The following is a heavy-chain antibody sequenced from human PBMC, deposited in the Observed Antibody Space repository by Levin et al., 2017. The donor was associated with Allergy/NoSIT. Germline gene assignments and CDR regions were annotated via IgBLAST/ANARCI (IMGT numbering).Heavy chain of an antibody. CDR3: AKKQSGTSGFSFDV. Sequence: GGSLRLSCAVSGFTISEYAMAWVRQAPGKGLEWVSVITGGGFNTYYGDSVKGRFTVSRDASKDTLYLELNSLGGEDTAVYYCAKKQSGTSGFSFDVWGPGTMVTVSS. J-gene: IGHJ3*01. CDR2: ITGGGFNT. V-gene: IGHV3-23*01. D-gene: IGHD1-1*01. CDR1: GFTISEYA.